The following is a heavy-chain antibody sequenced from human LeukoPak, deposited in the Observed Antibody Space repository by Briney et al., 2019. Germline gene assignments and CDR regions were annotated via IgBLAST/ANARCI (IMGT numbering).Heavy chain of an antibody. CDR1: GYTFTSYG. CDR3: ARESSSSWYPLHYYYGMDV. Sequence: GASVKDSCKASGYTFTSYGISWVRQAPGQGLEWMGWISAYNGNTNYAQKLQGRVTMTTDTSTSTAYMELRSLRSDDTAVYYCARESSSSWYPLHYYYGMDVWGQGTTVTVSS. V-gene: IGHV1-18*01. D-gene: IGHD6-13*01. CDR2: ISAYNGNT. J-gene: IGHJ6*02.